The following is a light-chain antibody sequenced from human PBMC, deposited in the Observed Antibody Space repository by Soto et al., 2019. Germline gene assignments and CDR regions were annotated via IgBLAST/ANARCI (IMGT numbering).Light chain of an antibody. CDR3: QQLNNYPPT. CDR1: QGISSF. V-gene: IGKV1-9*01. J-gene: IGKJ4*01. CDR2: AAS. Sequence: TQLTQSPSSLSASVGDRVTITCRASQGISSFLAWYQQKPGKAPKLLITAASTLQSGVPSRFSGSGSGTDFTLTIRRLQHEDFEPYYCQQLNNYPPTFGGGTKVDI.